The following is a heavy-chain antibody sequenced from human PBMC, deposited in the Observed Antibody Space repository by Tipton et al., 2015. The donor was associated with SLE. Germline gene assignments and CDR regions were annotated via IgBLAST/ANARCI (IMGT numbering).Heavy chain of an antibody. V-gene: IGHV3-30*04. D-gene: IGHD2-15*01. CDR2: ISYDGSNK. CDR3: ARDLGYCSGGSCYSGSYYYYGMDV. CDR1: GFTFSSYA. Sequence: SLRLSCAASGFTFSSYAMHWVRQAPGKGLEWVAVISYDGSNKYYADSVKGRFTISRDNSKNTLYLQMNSLRAEDTAVYYCARDLGYCSGGSCYSGSYYYYGMDVWGQGTTVTVSS. J-gene: IGHJ6*02.